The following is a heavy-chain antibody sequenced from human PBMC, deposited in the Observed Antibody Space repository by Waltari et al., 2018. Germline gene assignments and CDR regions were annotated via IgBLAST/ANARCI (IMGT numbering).Heavy chain of an antibody. CDR2: IWYDGSNK. Sequence: QVQLVESGGGVVQPGRSLRLACAASGFRFSSSGMHWVRQAPGKGLEWVAVIWYDGSNKYYADSVKGRFTISRDNSKNTLYLQMNSLRAEDTAVYYCARDNPDRAFDIWGQGTMVTVSS. CDR1: GFRFSSSG. J-gene: IGHJ3*02. V-gene: IGHV3-33*01. CDR3: ARDNPDRAFDI.